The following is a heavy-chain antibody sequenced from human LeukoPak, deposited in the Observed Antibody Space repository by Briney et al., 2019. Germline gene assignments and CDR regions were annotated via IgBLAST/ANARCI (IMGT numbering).Heavy chain of an antibody. Sequence: GRSLRLSCAASGFTFSSYGMHWVRQAPGKGLEWVAVIRYDGSNKYYADSVKGRFTIPRDNSKNTLYLQMNSLRAEDTAVYYCARARATQALLWFGELSSWGQGTLVTVSS. D-gene: IGHD3-10*01. CDR2: IRYDGSNK. CDR1: GFTFSSYG. J-gene: IGHJ4*02. V-gene: IGHV3-33*01. CDR3: ARARATQALLWFGELSS.